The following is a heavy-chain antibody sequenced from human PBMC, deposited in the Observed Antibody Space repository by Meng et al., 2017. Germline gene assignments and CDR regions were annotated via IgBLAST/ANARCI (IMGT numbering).Heavy chain of an antibody. CDR1: GSFSSGSA. CDR3: TVYITGHM. V-gene: IGHV3-73*02. CDR2: IVTKTKNYAT. D-gene: IGHD6-19*01. J-gene: IGHJ3*02. Sequence: GQVESSAEGLVHVWGFRKPSCQSAGSFSSGSAIRLVRPAAGKWVVWVGRIVTKTKNYATAYAASVKGRFTISRDDSVNTGYLQLNSLRSEDTALYYCTVYITGHMWGRGTMVTVSS.